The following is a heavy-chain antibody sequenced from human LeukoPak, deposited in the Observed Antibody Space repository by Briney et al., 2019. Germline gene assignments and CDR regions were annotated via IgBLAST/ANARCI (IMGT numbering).Heavy chain of an antibody. J-gene: IGHJ4*02. V-gene: IGHV5-51*01. D-gene: IGHD2-2*01. Sequence: GESLKISCKGSGYSFTRNWIGWVRQMPGKGLEWMGIIYPADSDTRYSPSFQGQVTISADKSITTAYLQWSSLKASDTAMYYCAGQGWIVVVPAAKGQQLIKTYYFDYWGQGTLVTVSS. CDR1: GYSFTRNW. CDR2: IYPADSDT. CDR3: AGQGWIVVVPAAKGQQLIKTYYFDY.